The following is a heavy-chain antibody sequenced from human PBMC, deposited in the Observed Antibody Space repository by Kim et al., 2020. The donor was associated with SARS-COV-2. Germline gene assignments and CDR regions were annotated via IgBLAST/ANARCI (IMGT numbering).Heavy chain of an antibody. D-gene: IGHD5-18*01. V-gene: IGHV1-2*02. CDR2: INPNSGGT. CDR3: ARGGAYSWAVYYYYYGMDV. J-gene: IGHJ6*02. CDR1: RYTFTGYY. Sequence: ASVKVSCKASRYTFTGYYMHWVRQAPGQGLEWMGWINPNSGGTNYAQKFQGRVTMTRDTSISTAYMELSRLRSDDTAVYYCARGGAYSWAVYYYYYGMDVWGQGTTVTVSS.